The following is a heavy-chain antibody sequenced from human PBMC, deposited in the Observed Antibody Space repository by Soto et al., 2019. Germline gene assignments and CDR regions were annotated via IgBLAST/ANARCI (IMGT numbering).Heavy chain of an antibody. Sequence: EVQLVESGGGLVKPGGSLRLSCAASGFTFSSYSMNWVRQAPGKGLEWVSSISSGSSYIYYADSVKGRFTISRDNAKNSLYLQMNSLRAEDTAVYYCARDDEQLGWYYYYGMDVWGQGTTVTVSS. V-gene: IGHV3-21*01. CDR2: ISSGSSYI. J-gene: IGHJ6*02. CDR3: ARDDEQLGWYYYYGMDV. D-gene: IGHD6-6*01. CDR1: GFTFSSYS.